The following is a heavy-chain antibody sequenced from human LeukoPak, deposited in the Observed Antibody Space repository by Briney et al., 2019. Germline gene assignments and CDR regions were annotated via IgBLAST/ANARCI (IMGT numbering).Heavy chain of an antibody. D-gene: IGHD1-26*01. CDR3: ARGTPVGATHFDY. Sequence: GASVKVSCKASGYTFTTYYMHWVRQAPGQGLEWMGIVDPSGGNTLYAQKFQGRVTMTRDTSISTAYMELSRLRSDDTAVYYCARGTPVGATHFDYWGQGTLVTVSS. CDR1: GYTFTTYY. V-gene: IGHV1-46*01. CDR2: VDPSGGNT. J-gene: IGHJ4*02.